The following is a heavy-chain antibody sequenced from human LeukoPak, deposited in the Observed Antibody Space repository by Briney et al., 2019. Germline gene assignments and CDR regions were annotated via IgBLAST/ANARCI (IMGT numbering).Heavy chain of an antibody. V-gene: IGHV3-23*01. CDR1: GFIFSNYA. CDR2: ISDNGSTT. J-gene: IGHJ4*02. Sequence: GGSLRLSCAASGFIFSNYAMSWVRQAPGKGLEWVSSISDNGSTTYYAESVKGRFTISRDNAKNTLFVQMNSLRADDTAVYYCAEGGSGSSSGDFDYWGQGTLVTVSS. CDR3: AEGGSGSSSGDFDY. D-gene: IGHD6-6*01.